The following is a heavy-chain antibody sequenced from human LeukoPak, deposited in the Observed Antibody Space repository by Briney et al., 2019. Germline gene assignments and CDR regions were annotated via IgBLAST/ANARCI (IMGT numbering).Heavy chain of an antibody. CDR3: ARGQGSKIAILDY. D-gene: IGHD2-21*01. Sequence: GGSLRLSCAASGFTFSSHSMNWVRQAPGKGLEWVSSISSSSSYIYYADSVKGRFTISRDNAKNSLYLQMNSLRAEDTAVYYCARGQGSKIAILDYWGQGTLVTVSS. J-gene: IGHJ4*02. CDR2: ISSSSSYI. CDR1: GFTFSSHS. V-gene: IGHV3-21*01.